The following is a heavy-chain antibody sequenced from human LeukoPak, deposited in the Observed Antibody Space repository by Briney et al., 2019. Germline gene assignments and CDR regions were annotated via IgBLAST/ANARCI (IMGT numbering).Heavy chain of an antibody. Sequence: PGGSLRLSCAASGFTFDDYAMHWVRQAPGKGLEWVSGISWNSGSIGYADSVKGRFTISRDNAKNSLYLQMNGLRAEDMALYYCAKSDRAYSGSYSDAFDIWGQGTMVTVSS. CDR3: AKSDRAYSGSYSDAFDI. CDR1: GFTFDDYA. V-gene: IGHV3-9*03. J-gene: IGHJ3*02. D-gene: IGHD1-26*01. CDR2: ISWNSGSI.